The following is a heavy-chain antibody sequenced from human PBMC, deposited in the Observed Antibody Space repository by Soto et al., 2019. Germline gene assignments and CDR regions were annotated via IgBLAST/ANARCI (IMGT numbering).Heavy chain of an antibody. D-gene: IGHD2-2*01. J-gene: IGHJ6*02. CDR1: GRSFSGYY. V-gene: IGHV4-34*01. Sequence: TLSLTCAVYGRSFSGYYWTWIRWPPGKGLEWIGDINHSGSTNYKSSLKSRVTISVDTSNKQLSLKLRSVTAADTAVYYCAREEVPQWFTRGYYGMDVWGQGTTVTVSS. CDR2: INHSGST. CDR3: AREEVPQWFTRGYYGMDV.